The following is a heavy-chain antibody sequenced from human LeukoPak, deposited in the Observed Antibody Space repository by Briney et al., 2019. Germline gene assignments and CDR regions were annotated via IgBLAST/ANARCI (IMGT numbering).Heavy chain of an antibody. CDR1: GGSISGSSYY. Sequence: PSETLSLTCTVSGGSISGSSYYWGWIRQPPGRGLEWIGSIYRSGSTYYNPSLKSRVTISVDTSKNQFSLKLSSVTASDTSVYYCSRRAYCSGGTCYPDYWGQGTLVTVSS. CDR2: IYRSGST. CDR3: SRRAYCSGGTCYPDY. V-gene: IGHV4-39*01. D-gene: IGHD2-15*01. J-gene: IGHJ4*02.